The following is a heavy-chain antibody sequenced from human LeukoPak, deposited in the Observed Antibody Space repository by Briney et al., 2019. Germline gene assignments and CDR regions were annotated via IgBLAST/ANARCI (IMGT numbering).Heavy chain of an antibody. J-gene: IGHJ6*03. D-gene: IGHD1-26*01. Sequence: GGSLRLSCVASGFTFSSYNMNWVRQAPGQGLEWVSSITSGSSYIYYADSVKGRFTISRDNAKSSLYLQMNSLRAEDTAVYYCARDPYSGSYGAHYYYYMDVWGKGTTVTISS. CDR3: ARDPYSGSYGAHYYYYMDV. V-gene: IGHV3-21*01. CDR2: ITSGSSYI. CDR1: GFTFSSYN.